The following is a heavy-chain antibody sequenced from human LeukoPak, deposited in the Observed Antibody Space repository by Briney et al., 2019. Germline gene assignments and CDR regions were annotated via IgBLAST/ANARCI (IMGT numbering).Heavy chain of an antibody. CDR1: GGTFSGHA. CDR3: ARGSTTEQENYYYYYGMDV. D-gene: IGHD4-17*01. Sequence: SVKVSCKASGGTFSGHAISWVRQAPGQGLEWMGGIIPIFSTANYAQKFQGRVTITADESTSTAYMELSSLRSEDTAVYYCARGSTTEQENYYYYYGMDVWGKGTTVTVSS. CDR2: IIPIFSTA. V-gene: IGHV1-69*13. J-gene: IGHJ6*04.